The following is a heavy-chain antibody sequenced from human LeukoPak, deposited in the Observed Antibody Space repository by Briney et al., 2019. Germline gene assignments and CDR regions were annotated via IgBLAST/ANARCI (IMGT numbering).Heavy chain of an antibody. CDR1: GSTISGYY. J-gene: IGHJ4*02. CDR3: LMYTSGWD. CDR2: ISSDGTSR. Sequence: GGCLRLSCAVSGSTISGYYMHWVRQAPGKGLVWVSRISSDGTSRTYADSVQGRFSISRDNAKNMLYLQMNSLRVEDTAMYYCLMYTSGWDWGQGTLVTVSS. D-gene: IGHD6-19*01. V-gene: IGHV3-74*01.